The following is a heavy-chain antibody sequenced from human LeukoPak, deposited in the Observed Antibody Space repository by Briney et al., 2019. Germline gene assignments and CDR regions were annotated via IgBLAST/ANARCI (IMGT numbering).Heavy chain of an antibody. V-gene: IGHV1-2*02. CDR1: GYTFTGYY. J-gene: IGHJ3*02. CDR2: INPNSGGA. CDR3: ARSYYYDTTAYTHDDAFDI. D-gene: IGHD3-22*01. Sequence: ASVRVSCKASGYTFTGYYMHWGRQAPGQGLEWRGWINPNSGGANYAQKFQGRVTMTRDTSISTAYMELSRLRSDDTALYYCARSYYYDTTAYTHDDAFDIWGQGTMVTVSS.